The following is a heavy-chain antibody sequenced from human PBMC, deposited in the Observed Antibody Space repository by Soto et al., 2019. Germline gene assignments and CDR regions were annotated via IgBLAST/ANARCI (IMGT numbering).Heavy chain of an antibody. V-gene: IGHV4-39*01. CDR1: GGSISSSSYY. J-gene: IGHJ6*02. Sequence: QLQLQESGPGLVKPSETLSLTCTVSGGSISSSSYYWGWIRQPPGKGLEWIGSIYYSGSTYYNPSLKSRVTISVDTSKNQFSLKLSSVTAADTAVYYCARHSCGDGGVCYYYYGMDVWGQGTTVTVSS. D-gene: IGHD2-21*01. CDR3: ARHSCGDGGVCYYYYGMDV. CDR2: IYYSGST.